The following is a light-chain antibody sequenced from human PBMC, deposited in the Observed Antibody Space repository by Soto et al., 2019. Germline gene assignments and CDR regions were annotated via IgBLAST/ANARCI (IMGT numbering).Light chain of an antibody. J-gene: IGLJ1*01. V-gene: IGLV2-8*01. CDR2: AVN. CDR1: SSDVGGYNY. CDR3: SSHAGTSYIV. Sequence: QSVLTQPPSASGSPGQSVTISCTGTSSDVGGYNYVSWYQQHPGKAPKLIIYAVNKWPSGVPDRFSGSKSGNTASLTVSGLQAEDQADYSCSSHAGTSYIVFGAGTKVTV.